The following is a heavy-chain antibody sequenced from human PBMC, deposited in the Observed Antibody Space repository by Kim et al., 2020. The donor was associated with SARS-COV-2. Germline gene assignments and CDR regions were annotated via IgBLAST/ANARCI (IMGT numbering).Heavy chain of an antibody. CDR3: ARASHDAFDI. J-gene: IGHJ3*02. V-gene: IGHV1-18*01. CDR2: NT. Sequence: NTTYAQKLQGRVTMTPDTSTSTAYMELRSLRSDDTAVYYCARASHDAFDIWGQGTMVTVSS.